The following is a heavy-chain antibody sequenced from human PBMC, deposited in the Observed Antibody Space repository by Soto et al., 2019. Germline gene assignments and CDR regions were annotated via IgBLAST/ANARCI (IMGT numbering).Heavy chain of an antibody. J-gene: IGHJ5*02. CDR2: FDPEDGET. CDR3: ATGQVYSDILTGYLSWFDP. D-gene: IGHD3-9*01. CDR1: GYTLTELS. V-gene: IGHV1-24*01. Sequence: ASVKVSCKVSGYTLTELSMHWVRQAPGKGLEWMGGFDPEDGETIYAQKFQGRVTMTEDTSTDTAYMELSSLRSEDTAVYYCATGQVYSDILTGYLSWFDPWGQGTLVTVTS.